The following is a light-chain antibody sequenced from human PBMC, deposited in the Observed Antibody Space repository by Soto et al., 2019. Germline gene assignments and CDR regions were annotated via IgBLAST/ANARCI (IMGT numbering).Light chain of an antibody. V-gene: IGKV1-5*01. CDR2: DAS. CDR1: QSISTW. CDR3: QQYYSSAPSWT. Sequence: DIQMTQSPSTLSAFVGDRLTITCRASQSISTWLAWYQQKPGKAPKLLIYDASSLKSGVPSRFSGSGSGKEFTLTISSLQTDDFATYYCQQYYSSAPSWTFGQGTKVELK. J-gene: IGKJ1*01.